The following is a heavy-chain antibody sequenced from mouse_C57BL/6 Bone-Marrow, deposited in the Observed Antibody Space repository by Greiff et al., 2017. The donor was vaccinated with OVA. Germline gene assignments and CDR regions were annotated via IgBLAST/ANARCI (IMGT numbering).Heavy chain of an antibody. V-gene: IGHV2-9-1*01. Sequence: QVQLKESGPGLVAPSQSLSITCTVSGFSLTSYAISWVRQPPGKGLEWLGVIWTGGGINYNSALKSRLSISKDNSKSQVFLKMNSLQTDDTARYYCARGLRLPIYYAMDYWGQGTSVTVSS. CDR2: IWTGGGI. D-gene: IGHD3-2*02. CDR1: GFSLTSYA. J-gene: IGHJ4*01. CDR3: ARGLRLPIYYAMDY.